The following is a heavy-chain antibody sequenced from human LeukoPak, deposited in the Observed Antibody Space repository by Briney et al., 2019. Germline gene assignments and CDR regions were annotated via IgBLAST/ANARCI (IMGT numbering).Heavy chain of an antibody. Sequence: SETLSLTCAVSGGSISSSNWWSWVRQPPGKGLEWIGEIYHSGSTNYNPSLKSRVTISVDTSKNQFSLKLSSVTAADTAVYYCARPASGYCSSTSCPSGAFDIWGQGTMVTVSS. D-gene: IGHD2-2*01. CDR2: IYHSGST. CDR1: GGSISSSNW. CDR3: ARPASGYCSSTSCPSGAFDI. V-gene: IGHV4-4*02. J-gene: IGHJ3*02.